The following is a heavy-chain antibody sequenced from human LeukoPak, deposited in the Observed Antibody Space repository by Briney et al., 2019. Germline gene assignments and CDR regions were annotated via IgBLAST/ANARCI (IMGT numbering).Heavy chain of an antibody. D-gene: IGHD6-6*01. V-gene: IGHV4-34*01. CDR1: GGSFSGYY. Sequence: SETLSLTCAVYGGSFSGYYWSWIRQPPGKGLEWIGEINHSGSTNYNPSLKSRVTISVDTSKNQFSLKLSSVTAADTAVYYRARGGGYSSSSELGFDYWGQGTLVTVSS. J-gene: IGHJ4*02. CDR3: ARGGGYSSSSELGFDY. CDR2: INHSGST.